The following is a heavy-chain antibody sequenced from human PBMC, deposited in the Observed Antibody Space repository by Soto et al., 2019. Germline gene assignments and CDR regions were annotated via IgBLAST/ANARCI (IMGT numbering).Heavy chain of an antibody. CDR3: ARHRAQMGAYCYYGMDV. Sequence: QVQLQESGPGLEKPSETLSLTCTVSDGSITRSDYYWGWIRQPPGKGLEWIGSINYSGSTYYNPXRKSRVAISVXPSANXXSLKLSSVTAADTAVYYCARHRAQMGAYCYYGMDVWGQGTTVTVSS. V-gene: IGHV4-39*01. CDR1: DGSITRSDYY. J-gene: IGHJ6*02. D-gene: IGHD3-16*01. CDR2: INYSGST.